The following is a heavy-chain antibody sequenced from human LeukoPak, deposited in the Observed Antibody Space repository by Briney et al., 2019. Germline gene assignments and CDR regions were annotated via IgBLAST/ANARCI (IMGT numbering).Heavy chain of an antibody. Sequence: ASVKVSRKSFGYTFADYNMHWVRQVPGQRLEWMGWIDRKNGDTKYAQKLHGRVTMTRDTSNSTAYMVLRGLTSDDTAIYYCARGDMYFQDSTYRSFDHWGQGTLVTVSS. V-gene: IGHV1-2*02. CDR2: IDRKNGDT. CDR1: GYTFADYN. D-gene: IGHD2/OR15-2a*01. CDR3: ARGDMYFQDSTYRSFDH. J-gene: IGHJ4*02.